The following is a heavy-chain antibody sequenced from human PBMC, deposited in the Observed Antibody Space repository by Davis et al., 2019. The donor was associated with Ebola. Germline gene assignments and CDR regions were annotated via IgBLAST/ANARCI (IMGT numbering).Heavy chain of an antibody. CDR3: ARAGTDWGHDAFDF. Sequence: SETLSLTCTVSGASISSGDYYWTWIRQAPGEGLEWIGYIYYTGPAYYNPSLQSRVAISVDTSKNQFSLRLTFVTAADTAVYYCARAGTDWGHDAFDFWGQGTMVTVSS. D-gene: IGHD7-27*01. CDR2: IYYTGPA. J-gene: IGHJ3*01. CDR1: GASISSGDYY. V-gene: IGHV4-30-4*01.